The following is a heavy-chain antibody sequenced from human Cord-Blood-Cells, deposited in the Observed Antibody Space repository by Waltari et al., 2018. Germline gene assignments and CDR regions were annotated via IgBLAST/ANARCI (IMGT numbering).Heavy chain of an antibody. V-gene: IGHV3-33*01. D-gene: IGHD4-4*01. Sequence: QVQLVESGGGVVQPGRSLSLSCAASGFTFRSYGLHWVRQAPGKGLEWVAVIWYDGSNKYYADSVKGRFTISRDNSKNTLYLQMNSLRAEDTAVYYCARGSTVNYYGMDVWGQGTTVTVSS. CDR1: GFTFRSYG. CDR3: ARGSTVNYYGMDV. CDR2: IWYDGSNK. J-gene: IGHJ6*02.